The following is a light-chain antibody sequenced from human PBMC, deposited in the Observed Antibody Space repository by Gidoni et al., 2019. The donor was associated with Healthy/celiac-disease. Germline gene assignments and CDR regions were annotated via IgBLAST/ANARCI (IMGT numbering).Light chain of an antibody. Sequence: IVLTQSPATLSLSPGERATLSCRASQSVSSYLAWYQQKPGQAPRLLIYDASNMATGIPASFSGSGSGTDFTLTISSLEPEDFAVYYCQQRSNWPPLYSFGQXTKLEIK. V-gene: IGKV3-11*01. CDR1: QSVSSY. J-gene: IGKJ2*03. CDR2: DAS. CDR3: QQRSNWPPLYS.